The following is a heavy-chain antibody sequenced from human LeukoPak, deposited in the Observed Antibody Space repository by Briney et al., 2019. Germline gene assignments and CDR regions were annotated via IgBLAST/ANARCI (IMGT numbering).Heavy chain of an antibody. V-gene: IGHV4-39*07. CDR2: IYYSGST. Sequence: SETLSLTCTVSGGSISSSSYYWGWIRQPPGKGLEWIGSIYYSGSTYYNPSLQSRVTMSVDTSKNQFSLKLSSVTAADAAVYYCARDGNTIFGVVITYYFDYWGQGTLVTVSS. CDR1: GGSISSSSYY. D-gene: IGHD3-3*01. J-gene: IGHJ4*02. CDR3: ARDGNTIFGVVITYYFDY.